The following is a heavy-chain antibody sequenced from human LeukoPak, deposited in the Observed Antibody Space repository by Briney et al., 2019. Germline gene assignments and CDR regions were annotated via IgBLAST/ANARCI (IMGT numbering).Heavy chain of an antibody. CDR1: GYTLTGYY. Sequence: GASVKVSCKASGYTLTGYYMHWVRQAPGQGLEWMGWINPNSGGTNYAQKFQGRVTMTRDTSISTAYMELSRLRSDDTAVYYCARAEYGDPYYFDYWGQGTLVTVSS. J-gene: IGHJ4*02. D-gene: IGHD4-17*01. CDR3: ARAEYGDPYYFDY. V-gene: IGHV1-2*02. CDR2: INPNSGGT.